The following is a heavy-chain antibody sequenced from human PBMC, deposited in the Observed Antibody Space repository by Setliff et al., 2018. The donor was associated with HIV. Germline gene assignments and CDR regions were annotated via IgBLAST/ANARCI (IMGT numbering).Heavy chain of an antibody. CDR1: DSGTYY. D-gene: IGHD5-12*01. CDR2: INHRGTT. J-gene: IGHJ4*02. V-gene: IGHV4-34*01. Sequence: SETLSLTCTVSDSGTYYWTWIRQPPGKGLEWIGEINHRGTTNYNPSLKSRVTMSVDTSKNQFSLKLRSVTAADTALYFCARMYSGYDWSPAGARTRYFDYWGQGTPVTVSS. CDR3: ARMYSGYDWSPAGARTRYFDY.